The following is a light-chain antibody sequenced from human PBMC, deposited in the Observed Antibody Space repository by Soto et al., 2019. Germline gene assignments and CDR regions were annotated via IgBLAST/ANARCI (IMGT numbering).Light chain of an antibody. Sequence: EVVLTQSPATLSVSPWERATLSCRASQTVSSSFLAWYQQTPGQAPRLLIYAASSRATGIPDRFSGSGSGTDFTLTISRLEPEDFAVYYCQQYGNSPQTFGQGTKVDIK. CDR3: QQYGNSPQT. V-gene: IGKV3-20*01. CDR1: QTVSSSF. CDR2: AAS. J-gene: IGKJ1*01.